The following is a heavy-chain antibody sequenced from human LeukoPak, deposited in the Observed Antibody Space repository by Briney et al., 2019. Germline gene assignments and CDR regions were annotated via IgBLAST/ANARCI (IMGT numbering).Heavy chain of an antibody. CDR1: GFTFSSYS. CDR2: ISSSSSYI. D-gene: IGHD6-19*01. CDR3: ARDLRSRGSGWSDWYFDL. J-gene: IGHJ2*01. Sequence: KSGGSLRLSCAASGFTFSSYSMNWARQAPGKGLEWVSSISSSSSYIYYADSVKGRFTISRDNAKNSLYLQMNSLRAEDTAVYYCARDLRSRGSGWSDWYFDLWGRGTLVTVSS. V-gene: IGHV3-21*01.